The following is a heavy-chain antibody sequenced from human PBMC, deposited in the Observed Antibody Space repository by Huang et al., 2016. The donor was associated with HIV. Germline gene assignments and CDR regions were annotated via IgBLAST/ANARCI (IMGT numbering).Heavy chain of an antibody. D-gene: IGHD6-19*01. CDR3: STVGGGIDYIGYTSAYYATGGY. CDR1: GFTFGAYG. CDR2: ISSKAHGGTT. V-gene: IGHV3-49*03. J-gene: IGHJ4*02. Sequence: EVQLVESGGTLIQPGRSLRLSCTASGFTFGAYGLSWFRQAPGKGREWVGFISSKAHGGTTEYAASVKGRFIVSRDDSKNIAYLRMSSLKTEDTAVYYCSTVGGGIDYIGYTSAYYATGGYWGQGTLVTVSS.